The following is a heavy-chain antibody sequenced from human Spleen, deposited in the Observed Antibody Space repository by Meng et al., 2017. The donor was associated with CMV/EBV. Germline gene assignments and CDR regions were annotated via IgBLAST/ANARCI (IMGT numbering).Heavy chain of an antibody. J-gene: IGHJ5*02. D-gene: IGHD2-2*02. CDR2: SNADNVNT. V-gene: IGHV1-3*02. CDR1: YSLTSYA. CDR3: ARGGHPAGYQQLYVYDL. Sequence: YSLTSYAMHGVRQAPGQRLEWMGWSNADNVNTKFSQEFQGRVTVTRDTSASTAYMELSGLRSEDMAVYYCARGGHPAGYQQLYVYDLWGQGTLVTVSS.